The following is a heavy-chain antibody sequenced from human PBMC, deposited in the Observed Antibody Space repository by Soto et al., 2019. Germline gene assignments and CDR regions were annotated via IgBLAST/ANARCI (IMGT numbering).Heavy chain of an antibody. V-gene: IGHV5-10-1*01. D-gene: IGHD2-2*01. CDR3: ARELIVVVPAAIMAFDI. CDR1: GYSFTSYW. CDR2: IDPSDSYT. Sequence: PGESLKISCKGSGYSFTSYWISWVRQMPGKGLEWMGRIDPSDSYTNYSPSFQGHVTISADKSISTAYLQWSSLKASDTAMYYCARELIVVVPAAIMAFDIWGQGTMVTV. J-gene: IGHJ3*02.